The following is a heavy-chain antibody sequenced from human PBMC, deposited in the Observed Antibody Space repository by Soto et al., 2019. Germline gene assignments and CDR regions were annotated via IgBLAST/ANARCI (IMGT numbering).Heavy chain of an antibody. D-gene: IGHD3-22*01. J-gene: IGHJ5*01. V-gene: IGHV4-34*01. Sequence: SETLSLTCAVYGGSLSGHSWTWIRQSPGKGLEWIGDINHSGRVNYSPSLKSRVTISLDTSKNQFSLTLSAVTAADTAMYYCSTRAYDTNGYYRFDPWGQGTLVTVSS. CDR2: INHSGRV. CDR3: STRAYDTNGYYRFDP. CDR1: GGSLSGHS.